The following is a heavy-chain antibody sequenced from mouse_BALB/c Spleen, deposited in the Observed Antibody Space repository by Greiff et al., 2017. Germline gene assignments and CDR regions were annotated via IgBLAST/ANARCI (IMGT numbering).Heavy chain of an antibody. J-gene: IGHJ1*01. Sequence: VKLMESGPGLVAPSQSLSITCTVSGFSLTGYGVNWVRQPPGKGLEWLGMIWGDGSTDYNSALKSRLSISKDNSKSQVFLKMNSLQTDDTARYYCARDDYYGSSLYWYFDVWGAGTTVTVSS. CDR2: IWGDGST. D-gene: IGHD1-1*01. V-gene: IGHV2-6-7*01. CDR3: ARDDYYGSSLYWYFDV. CDR1: GFSLTGYG.